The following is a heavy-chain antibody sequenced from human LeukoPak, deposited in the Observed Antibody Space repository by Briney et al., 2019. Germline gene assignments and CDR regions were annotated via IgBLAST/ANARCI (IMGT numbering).Heavy chain of an antibody. CDR2: VYYSGSI. CDR3: ARRDYAAWFDP. J-gene: IGHJ5*02. D-gene: IGHD4/OR15-4a*01. Sequence: SETLSLPCSVSGDSITSGAYYWAWLRQPPGKGLEWIGSVYYSGSIKYNPSLKGRVSISRDMSKNQFSLNLNSVNATDTAVYYCARRDYAAWFDPWGQGTLVTVSS. V-gene: IGHV4-39*07. CDR1: GDSITSGAYY.